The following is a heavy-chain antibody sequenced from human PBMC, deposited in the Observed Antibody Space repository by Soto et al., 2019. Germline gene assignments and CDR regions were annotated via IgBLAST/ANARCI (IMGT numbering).Heavy chain of an antibody. V-gene: IGHV2-5*02. J-gene: IGHJ6*02. CDR3: AHETGTDYSIFLGVGGGGSGMDV. Sequence: QITLKESGPTLVKPTRTLTLTCTFSGFSLSTSGAGVRWIRQPPGKALEWLALIYWDDDKRYSPSLRSRSTITKDPSKNQVDLTTTNMDRVDTATYYCAHETGTDYSIFLGVGGGGSGMDVWGQGTTVTVSS. CDR2: IYWDDDK. CDR1: GFSLSTSGAG. D-gene: IGHD4-4*01.